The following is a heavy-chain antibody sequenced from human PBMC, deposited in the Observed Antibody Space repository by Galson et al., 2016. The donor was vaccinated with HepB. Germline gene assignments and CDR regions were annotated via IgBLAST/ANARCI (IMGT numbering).Heavy chain of an antibody. V-gene: IGHV3-53*01. J-gene: IGHJ4*02. CDR2: IHSGGGA. Sequence: SLRLSCAASGFIFSSCGMSWVRQAPGKGLEWVSFIHSGGGAYYTPSVKGRFTISADNSKNTLYLQMNSLRAEDTAIYYCARGGPHNNYFDYWGQGTLVTVPS. CDR3: ARGGPHNNYFDY. CDR1: GFIFSSCG. D-gene: IGHD1-1*01.